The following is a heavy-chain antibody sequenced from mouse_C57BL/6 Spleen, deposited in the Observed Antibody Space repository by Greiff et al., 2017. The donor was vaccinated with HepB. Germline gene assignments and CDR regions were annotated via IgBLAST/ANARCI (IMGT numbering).Heavy chain of an antibody. J-gene: IGHJ4*01. CDR1: GYTFTSYG. Sequence: VKLQEPGAELARPGASVKLSCKASGYTFTSYGISWVKQRTGQGLEWIGEIYPSSGNTYYNEKFKVKATLTADKSSSTAYMELRSLTSEDSAVYLCASGGNAMDYWGQGTSVTVSS. CDR3: ASGGNAMDY. V-gene: IGHV1-81*01. CDR2: IYPSSGNT. D-gene: IGHD1-1*02.